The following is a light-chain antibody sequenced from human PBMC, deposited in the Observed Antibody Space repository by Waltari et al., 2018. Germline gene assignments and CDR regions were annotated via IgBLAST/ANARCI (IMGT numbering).Light chain of an antibody. CDR3: AAWDDNLDGVI. V-gene: IGLV1-44*01. J-gene: IGLJ2*01. CDR2: TSD. CDR1: NSNIGMNT. Sequence: QSVLTQPPSASGTPGQRVAISCSGSNSNIGMNTVSWYQQLPGAAPRLLIFTSDERPPVGPDRFSGSKSGTSASLAISGLQSEDEAVYFCAAWDDNLDGVIFGGGTKLTVL.